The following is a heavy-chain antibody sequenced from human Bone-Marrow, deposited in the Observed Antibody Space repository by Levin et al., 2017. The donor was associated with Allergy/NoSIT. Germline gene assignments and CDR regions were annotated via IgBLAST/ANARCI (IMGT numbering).Heavy chain of an antibody. CDR2: VRSKAYGGTT. CDR1: GFTFGDYA. V-gene: IGHV3-49*05. Sequence: KTGGSLRLSCTASGFTFGDYAMNWFRQAPGKGLEWVGFVRSKAYGGTTEYAASVKGRFTISRDDSKNIAYLQMNNLKTEDTAVYHCTAVFDYWGQGTLVTVSS. CDR3: TAVFDY. J-gene: IGHJ4*02.